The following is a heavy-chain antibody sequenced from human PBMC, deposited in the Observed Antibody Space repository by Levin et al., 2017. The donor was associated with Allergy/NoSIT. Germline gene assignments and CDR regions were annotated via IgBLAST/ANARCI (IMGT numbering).Heavy chain of an antibody. CDR3: AKVNRYYYDTSGYSAFDI. J-gene: IGHJ3*02. D-gene: IGHD3-22*01. V-gene: IGHV3-23*01. Sequence: GESLKISCAASGFTFSNYAMSWVRQAPGKGLEWVSAISGSGGNTYYPDSLKGRFTISRDNSKNTLYVQMNSLRAEDTAVYYCAKVNRYYYDTSGYSAFDIWGQGTMVTVSS. CDR2: ISGSGGNT. CDR1: GFTFSNYA.